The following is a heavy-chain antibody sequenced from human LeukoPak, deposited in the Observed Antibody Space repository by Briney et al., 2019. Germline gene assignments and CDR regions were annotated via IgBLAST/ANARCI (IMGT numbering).Heavy chain of an antibody. CDR3: ALWYGVRGVIMVLDY. Sequence: GASVKVSCKASGGTFSSYAISWVRQAPGQGLEWMGGIIPIFGTANYAQKFQGRVTITADKSTSTAYMELSSLRSEDTAVYYCALWYGVRGVIMVLDYWGQGTLVTVSS. V-gene: IGHV1-69*06. D-gene: IGHD3-10*01. J-gene: IGHJ4*02. CDR1: GGTFSSYA. CDR2: IIPIFGTA.